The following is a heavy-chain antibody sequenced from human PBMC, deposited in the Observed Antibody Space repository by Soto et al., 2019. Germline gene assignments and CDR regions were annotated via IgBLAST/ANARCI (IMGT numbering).Heavy chain of an antibody. V-gene: IGHV3-23*01. CDR1: GFTFSSYA. CDR3: AKPLRRGEYYFDY. Sequence: EVQLLESGGGLVQPGGSLRLSCAASGFTFSSYAMSWVRQAPGKGLEWVSAISGSGGSTYYADSVKGRFTISRDNSKNTLYLQMNSLRADDTAVYDCAKPLRRGEYYFDYWGQGTLVTVSS. J-gene: IGHJ4*02. CDR2: ISGSGGST.